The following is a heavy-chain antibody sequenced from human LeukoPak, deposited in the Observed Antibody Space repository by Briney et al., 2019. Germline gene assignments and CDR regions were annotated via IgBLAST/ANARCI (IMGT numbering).Heavy chain of an antibody. CDR1: GFTFSSYS. CDR3: ARAGFDWLLPH. Sequence: GGSLRLSCAASGFTFSSYSMNWVRQAPGKGLEWVSSISSSSSYIYYADPVKGRFTISRDNAKNSLYLQMNSLRAEDTAVYYCARAGFDWLLPHWGQGTLVTVSS. CDR2: ISSSSSYI. D-gene: IGHD3-9*01. V-gene: IGHV3-21*01. J-gene: IGHJ4*02.